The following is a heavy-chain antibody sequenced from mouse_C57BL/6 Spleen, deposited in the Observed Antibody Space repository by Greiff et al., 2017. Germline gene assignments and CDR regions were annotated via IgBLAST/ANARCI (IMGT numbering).Heavy chain of an antibody. V-gene: IGHV1-42*01. CDR3: ARWEDYDGAFAY. CDR2: INPSTGGT. Sequence: VHVKQSGPELVKPGASVKISCKASGYSFTGYYMNWVKQSPEKSLEWIGEINPSTGGTTYNQKFKAKATLTVDKSSSTAYMQLKSLTSEDSAVYYCARWEDYDGAFAYWGQGTLVTVSA. D-gene: IGHD2-4*01. CDR1: GYSFTGYY. J-gene: IGHJ3*01.